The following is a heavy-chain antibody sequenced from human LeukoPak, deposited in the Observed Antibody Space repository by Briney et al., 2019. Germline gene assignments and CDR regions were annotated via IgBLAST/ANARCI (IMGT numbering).Heavy chain of an antibody. CDR3: ARVTLYAESALDY. CDR2: IYPGGST. CDR1: GFTVSNSY. Sequence: GGSLRLSCAASGFTVSNSYMSWVRQAPGKGLEWVSVIYPGGSTNNADSVKGRFTISRHNAKNSLYLQMNSLRAEDTAVYYCARVTLYAESALDYWGQGTLVTVSS. V-gene: IGHV3-53*01. D-gene: IGHD4-17*01. J-gene: IGHJ4*02.